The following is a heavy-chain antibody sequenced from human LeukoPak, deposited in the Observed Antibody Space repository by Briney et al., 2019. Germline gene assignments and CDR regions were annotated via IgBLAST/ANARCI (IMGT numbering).Heavy chain of an antibody. CDR2: IIPIFGTA. CDR3: AREASSGWYLGYYYFDY. D-gene: IGHD6-19*01. J-gene: IGHJ4*02. CDR1: GGTFSSYA. V-gene: IGHV1-69*06. Sequence: ASVKVSCKASGGTFSSYAISWVRQAPGQGLEWMGGIIPIFGTANYAQKFQGRVTITADKSTSTAYMELSSLRSEDTAVYYCAREASSGWYLGYYYFDYWGQGTLVTVSS.